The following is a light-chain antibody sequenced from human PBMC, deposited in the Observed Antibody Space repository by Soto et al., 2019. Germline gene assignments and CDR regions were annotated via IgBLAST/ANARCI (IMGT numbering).Light chain of an antibody. CDR1: QGISSY. Sequence: DIQLTQSPSFLSASVGDRVTITCRASQGISSYLAWYQQKPGKAPKLLIYAASTLQSGVPSRFSGSGPWTEFTLTISSLQPEDFATYFCQQLNSYPLTFGPGTKVDI. CDR3: QQLNSYPLT. V-gene: IGKV1-9*01. J-gene: IGKJ3*01. CDR2: AAS.